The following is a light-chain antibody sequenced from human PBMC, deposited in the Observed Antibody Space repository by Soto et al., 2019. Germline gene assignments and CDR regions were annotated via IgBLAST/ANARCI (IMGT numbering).Light chain of an antibody. J-gene: IGKJ1*01. CDR3: HQYGSSPWT. Sequence: EIVLTQSPGTLSLSPGERVILSCRASQSVSSSYLAWYQQKPGQAPRLLIYGASSRATGIPDRFSGSGSGTDFSLTISRLEPEDFAVYYCHQYGSSPWTFGQGTKVEIK. V-gene: IGKV3-20*01. CDR2: GAS. CDR1: QSVSSSY.